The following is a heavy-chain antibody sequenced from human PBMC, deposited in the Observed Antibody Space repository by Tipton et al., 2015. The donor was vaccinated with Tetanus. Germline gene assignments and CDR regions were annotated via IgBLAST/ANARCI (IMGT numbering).Heavy chain of an antibody. CDR1: GGSISSGGYY. D-gene: IGHD5-24*01. CDR3: ARGITDGYNRRFDY. V-gene: IGHV4-31*03. J-gene: IGHJ4*02. Sequence: TLSLTCTVSGGSISSGGYYWSWIRQHPGKGLEWIGYIYYSGSTYYNPSLKSRLTISVDTSKNQFSLKLRSVTAADTAVYYCARGITDGYNRRFDYWGQGTLVAVSP. CDR2: IYYSGST.